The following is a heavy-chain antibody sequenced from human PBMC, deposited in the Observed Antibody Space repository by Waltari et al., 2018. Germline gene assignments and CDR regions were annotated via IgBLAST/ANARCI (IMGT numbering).Heavy chain of an antibody. J-gene: IGHJ4*02. D-gene: IGHD6-19*01. CDR3: ARDQGYSSGWYFDY. V-gene: IGHV4-59*01. CDR2: IYYSGST. CDR1: GGSISSYY. Sequence: QVQLQESGPGLVKPSGTLSLTCTVSGGSISSYYWSWSRKPPGKGLEWIGYIYYSGSTNYNPSLKSRVTISVDTSKNQFSLKLSSVTAADTAVYYCARDQGYSSGWYFDYWGQGTLVTVSS.